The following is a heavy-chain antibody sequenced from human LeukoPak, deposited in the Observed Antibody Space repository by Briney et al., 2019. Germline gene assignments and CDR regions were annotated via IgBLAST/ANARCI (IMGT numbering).Heavy chain of an antibody. CDR3: AKRDYDILTGYSNDAFDI. D-gene: IGHD3-9*01. CDR2: ISGSGGST. V-gene: IGHV3-23*01. J-gene: IGHJ3*02. Sequence: PGGSLRLSCAASGFTFSSYAMSWVRQAPGKGLEWVSAISGSGGSTYYADSVKGRFTISRDNSKNTLYLQMNSLRAADTAVYYCAKRDYDILTGYSNDAFDIWGQGTMVTVSS. CDR1: GFTFSSYA.